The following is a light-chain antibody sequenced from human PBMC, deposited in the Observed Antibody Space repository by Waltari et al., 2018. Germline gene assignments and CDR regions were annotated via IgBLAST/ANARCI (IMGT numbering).Light chain of an antibody. Sequence: SYELTQPPSVSVSLRQMARITCSGEALPNKYAYWYQQKPGQFPVMVIYKDNERPSGIPERFSGSSSGTIVTLTISGVQAGDEAAYYCLSADSSGASVVFGGGTKLTVL. V-gene: IGLV3-16*01. CDR1: ALPNKY. CDR3: LSADSSGASVV. J-gene: IGLJ2*01. CDR2: KDN.